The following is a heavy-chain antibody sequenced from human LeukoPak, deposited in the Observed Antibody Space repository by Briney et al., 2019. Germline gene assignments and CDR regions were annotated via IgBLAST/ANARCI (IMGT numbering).Heavy chain of an antibody. D-gene: IGHD1-1*01. CDR1: GGSFSGYY. V-gene: IGHV4-34*01. Sequence: PSETLSLTCAVYGGSFSGYYWSWIRQPPGKGLEWIGEINHSGSTNYNPSLKSRVTISVDTSKNQFSLKLSSVTAADTAVYYCARVPPLRYNWNVDGYYYYGMDVWGQGTTATVSS. CDR2: INHSGST. CDR3: ARVPPLRYNWNVDGYYYYGMDV. J-gene: IGHJ6*02.